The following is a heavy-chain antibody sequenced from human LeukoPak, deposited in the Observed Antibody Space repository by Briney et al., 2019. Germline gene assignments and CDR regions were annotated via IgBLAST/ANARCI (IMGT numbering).Heavy chain of an antibody. J-gene: IGHJ4*02. V-gene: IGHV4-34*01. D-gene: IGHD3-10*01. Sequence: PSETLSLTCAVYGGSFSGSYFTWIRQPPGKGLEWIGEINHSGSTNYNPSLKSRVTISADTSRNQFSLKLTSVTAADTAVYFCARRATMIRGIVETWGQGILVTVSA. CDR2: INHSGST. CDR1: GGSFSGSY. CDR3: ARRATMIRGIVET.